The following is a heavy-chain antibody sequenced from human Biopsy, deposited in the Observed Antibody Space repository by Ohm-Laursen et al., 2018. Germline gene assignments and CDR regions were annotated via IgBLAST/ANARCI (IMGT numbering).Heavy chain of an antibody. J-gene: IGHJ5*02. CDR1: GESFNGYY. CDR2: INHSGRT. CDR3: ARDRDRRGWFDP. V-gene: IGHV4-34*01. D-gene: IGHD1-14*01. Sequence: SETLSLTCPVYGESFNGYYWSWIRQTPGKGLEWIGEINHSGRTNYNPSLKSRVTISVDTSKNQFSLKVRSVTAADTAVYYCARDRDRRGWFDPWGQGTLVTVSS.